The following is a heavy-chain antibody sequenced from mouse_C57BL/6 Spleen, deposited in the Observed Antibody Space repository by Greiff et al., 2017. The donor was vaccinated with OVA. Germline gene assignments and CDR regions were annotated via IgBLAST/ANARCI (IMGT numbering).Heavy chain of an antibody. J-gene: IGHJ4*01. V-gene: IGHV5-17*01. CDR2: ISSGSSTI. CDR3: ARGDDGYNFSYAIGY. D-gene: IGHD2-3*01. CDR1: GFTFRDYG. Sequence: EVKVVESGGGLVKPGGSLKLSCAASGFTFRDYGMHWVRQAPEKGLEWVAYISSGSSTIYYADTVKGRFPISRDNAKNTLFLQMTSLRSEDTAIYYCARGDDGYNFSYAIGYCGQGTPVTVSS.